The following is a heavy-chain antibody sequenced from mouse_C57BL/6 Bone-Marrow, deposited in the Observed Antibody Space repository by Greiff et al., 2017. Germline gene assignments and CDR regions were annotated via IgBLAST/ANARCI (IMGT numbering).Heavy chain of an antibody. CDR1: GFNIKDDY. CDR2: IDPEIGDT. D-gene: IGHD1-1*02. Sequence: VQLQQSGAELVRPGASVKLSCTASGFNIKDDYIHWVKQRPEQGLEWIGWIDPEIGDTEYASKFQGKATITSDTSSNTAYLQRSSLTSVDTAVYSCSSFAGNYFDFWGQGTPLTVAS. J-gene: IGHJ2*01. CDR3: SSFAGNYFDF. V-gene: IGHV14-4*01.